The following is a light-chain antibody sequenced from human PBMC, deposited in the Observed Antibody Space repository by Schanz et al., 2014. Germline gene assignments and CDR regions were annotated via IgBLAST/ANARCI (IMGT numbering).Light chain of an antibody. CDR3: ATWDDSLNGVV. J-gene: IGLJ3*02. CDR1: SSNIGSNT. CDR2: SNN. Sequence: QSVLTQPPSASGTPGQRVTISCSGSSSNIGSNTVNWYQQLPGTAPKLLIYSNNQRPSSVPDRFSGSKSGTSASLAISGLQSEDEGDYYCATWDDSLNGVVFGGGTKLTVL. V-gene: IGLV1-44*01.